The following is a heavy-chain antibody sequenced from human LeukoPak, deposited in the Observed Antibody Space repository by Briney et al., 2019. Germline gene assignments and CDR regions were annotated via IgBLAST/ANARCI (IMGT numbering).Heavy chain of an antibody. D-gene: IGHD3-10*01. Sequence: GGSLRLSCAASGFTFSSYSMNWVRQAPGKGLEWVSSISSSSSYIYYADSVKGRFTISRDNAKNSLYLQMNSLRAEDTAVYYCAREVLLWFGKLLPHYGMDVWGQGTTVTVSS. CDR1: GFTFSSYS. J-gene: IGHJ6*02. CDR2: ISSSSSYI. CDR3: AREVLLWFGKLLPHYGMDV. V-gene: IGHV3-21*01.